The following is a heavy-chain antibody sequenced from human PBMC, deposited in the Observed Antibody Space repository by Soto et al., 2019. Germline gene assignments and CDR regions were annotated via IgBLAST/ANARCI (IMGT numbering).Heavy chain of an antibody. Sequence: EVQLVESGGGLVQPGGSWGPSGTASGFTFGGSWRHWARQVPGKGRGWAPRIIVDGMVRNYGDSGKGRFTISRENAKNTLYLQMHRLRVEDTAVYYCVRVKETSGWGAFDYWGQGTLVTVSS. D-gene: IGHD6-19*01. V-gene: IGHV3-74*01. CDR3: VRVKETSGWGAFDY. J-gene: IGHJ4*02. CDR2: IIVDGMVR. CDR1: GFTFGGSW.